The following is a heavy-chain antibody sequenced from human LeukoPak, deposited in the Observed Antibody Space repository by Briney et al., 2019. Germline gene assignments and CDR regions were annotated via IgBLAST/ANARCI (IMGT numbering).Heavy chain of an antibody. D-gene: IGHD3-10*01. CDR1: GGSISSYY. J-gene: IGHJ3*02. CDR3: ARRARSDAFDI. V-gene: IGHV4-59*08. CDR2: IYYSGST. Sequence: SETLSLTCTVSGGSISSYYWSWIRQPPGKGLEWIGYIYYSGSTNYNPSLKSRVTISVDTSKNQFSLRLSFVTAADTAVYYCARRARSDAFDIWGQGTMVTVSS.